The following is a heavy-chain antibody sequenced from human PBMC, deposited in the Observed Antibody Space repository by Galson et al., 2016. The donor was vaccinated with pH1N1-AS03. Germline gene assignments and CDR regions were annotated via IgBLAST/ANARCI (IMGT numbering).Heavy chain of an antibody. V-gene: IGHV3-30*04. CDR2: ISYDGTKK. CDR3: TRGSGSGWYGSYYDY. Sequence: SLRLSCAASGFTFSTYSMHWVRQAPGRGLEWVALISYDGTKKFYADSVKGRFTISRDTSKNTLYLQVNSLRVEDTAVYYCTRGSGSGWYGSYYDYWGQGTLVPVSS. J-gene: IGHJ4*02. D-gene: IGHD6-19*01. CDR1: GFTFSTYS.